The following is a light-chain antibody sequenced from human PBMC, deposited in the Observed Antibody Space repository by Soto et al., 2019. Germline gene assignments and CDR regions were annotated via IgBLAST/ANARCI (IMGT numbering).Light chain of an antibody. V-gene: IGLV1-40*01. Sequence: QSVLTQPPSVSGAPGQRVTISCTGSSSNIGAGYDVHWYQQLPGTAPKLLIYGNSNRPSGGPDRFSGSKSGTSASLAITGLQAEDEADYYCQSYASSLSGYVFVTGTKLTVL. CDR3: QSYASSLSGYV. J-gene: IGLJ1*01. CDR1: SSNIGAGYD. CDR2: GNS.